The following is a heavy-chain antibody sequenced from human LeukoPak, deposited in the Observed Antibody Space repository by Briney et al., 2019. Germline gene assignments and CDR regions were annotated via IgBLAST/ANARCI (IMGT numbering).Heavy chain of an antibody. Sequence: GGSLRLSCAASGFTSSSYWMHWVRQAPGKGLVWVSRINSDGSNTNYADSVKGRSTISRDNAKNTVYLQMNSLRAEDTAVYYCARGRGPYGWFDPWGQGTLVTVSS. D-gene: IGHD3-10*01. J-gene: IGHJ5*02. CDR3: ARGRGPYGWFDP. CDR1: GFTSSSYW. CDR2: INSDGSNT. V-gene: IGHV3-74*01.